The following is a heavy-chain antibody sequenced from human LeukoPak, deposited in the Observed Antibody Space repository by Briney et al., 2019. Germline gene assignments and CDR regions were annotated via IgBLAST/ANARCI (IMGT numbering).Heavy chain of an antibody. Sequence: ASVKVSCKASGYTFTSYGISWVRQAPGQGLEWMGWSSAYNGNTNYAQKLQGRVTMTTDTSTSTVYMELRSLRSDDTAVYYCARGSPPRRNYDSRGYYSYYFDYWGQGTLVTVSS. CDR3: ARGSPPRRNYDSRGYYSYYFDY. J-gene: IGHJ4*02. CDR1: GYTFTSYG. CDR2: SSAYNGNT. V-gene: IGHV1-18*01. D-gene: IGHD3-22*01.